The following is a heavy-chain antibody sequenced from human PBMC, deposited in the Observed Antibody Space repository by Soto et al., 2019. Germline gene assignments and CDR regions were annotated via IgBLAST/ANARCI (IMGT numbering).Heavy chain of an antibody. CDR1: GFTFSTYG. J-gene: IGHJ6*02. Sequence: QVQLVESGGGVVQSGRSLRLSCAASGFTFSTYGIHWVRQAPGKGLEWVAVISYDGSNKYYADSVKGRFTISRDNSKNTLYLQMNSRRAEDTSVYYCAKGSPHGYSGYYRYGMDVWGQGTTVTFSS. D-gene: IGHD5-12*01. CDR2: ISYDGSNK. V-gene: IGHV3-30*18. CDR3: AKGSPHGYSGYYRYGMDV.